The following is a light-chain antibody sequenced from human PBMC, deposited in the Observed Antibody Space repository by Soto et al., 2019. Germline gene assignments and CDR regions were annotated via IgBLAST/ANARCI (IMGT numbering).Light chain of an antibody. CDR1: QSITTS. CDR3: QQLNTYPVT. J-gene: IGKJ4*01. CDR2: GAS. V-gene: IGKV1-39*01. Sequence: DIQMTQSPSSLSTSVGDRVTITCRASQSITTSLNWYQQKPGKAPNLLIYGASALQRGVPSRFSGSGSGTDFTLSITSLQPEDFATYYCQQLNTYPVTFGGGTKVEIK.